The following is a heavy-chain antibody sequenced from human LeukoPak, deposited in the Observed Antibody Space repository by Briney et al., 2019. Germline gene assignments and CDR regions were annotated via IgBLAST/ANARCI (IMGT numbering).Heavy chain of an antibody. CDR3: ARGDGYNIFDY. V-gene: IGHV3-48*03. Sequence: GGSLRLSCAVSGFTFSSYEMNWVRQAPGKGLEWISYISSSGFNIYYADSVKGRFTVSRDNAKNSLYLQMNSLRVEDTAVYYCARGDGYNIFDYWGQGILVTVSS. D-gene: IGHD5-24*01. J-gene: IGHJ4*02. CDR1: GFTFSSYE. CDR2: ISSSGFNI.